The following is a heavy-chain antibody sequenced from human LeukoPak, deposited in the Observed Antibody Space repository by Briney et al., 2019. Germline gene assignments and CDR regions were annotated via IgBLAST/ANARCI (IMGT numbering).Heavy chain of an antibody. V-gene: IGHV4-34*01. CDR2: INHSGST. Sequence: SETLSLTCAVYGGSFSGYYWSWIRQPPGKGLEWIGEINHSGSTNYNPSLKGRVTISVDTSKNQFSLKLSSVTAADTAVYYCARGGDYNTWDYWGQGTLVTVSS. CDR1: GGSFSGYY. CDR3: ARGGDYNTWDY. J-gene: IGHJ4*02. D-gene: IGHD4-17*01.